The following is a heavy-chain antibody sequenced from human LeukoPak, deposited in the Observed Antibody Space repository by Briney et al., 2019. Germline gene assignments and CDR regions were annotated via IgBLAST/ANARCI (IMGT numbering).Heavy chain of an antibody. CDR3: TTDLYIGGDGYNYVY. V-gene: IGHV3-15*01. J-gene: IGHJ4*02. Sequence: PGGSLRLSCAASGFTFSNAWMSWVRQAPGKGLEWVGRIKSKTDGGTTDYAAPVKGRFTISRDDSKNTLYLQMNSLKTEDTAVYYCTTDLYIGGDGYNYVYWGQGTLVTVSS. CDR2: IKSKTDGGTT. CDR1: GFTFSNAW. D-gene: IGHD5-24*01.